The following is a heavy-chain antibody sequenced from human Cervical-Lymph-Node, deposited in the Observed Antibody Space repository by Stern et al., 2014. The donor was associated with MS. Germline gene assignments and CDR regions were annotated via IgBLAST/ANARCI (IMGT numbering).Heavy chain of an antibody. J-gene: IGHJ6*02. V-gene: IGHV1-18*01. Sequence: VQLVQSGTEVREPGTSVKVSCKASGYRFTSYGINWVRQAPGQGLEWMGWISGYNVNTNYAQKLQGRVTMTTDTSTSTADMELRSLRSDDTAVYYCARIFSSSYYYSMDVWGQGTTVTVSS. D-gene: IGHD6-13*01. CDR3: ARIFSSSYYYSMDV. CDR1: GYRFTSYG. CDR2: ISGYNVNT.